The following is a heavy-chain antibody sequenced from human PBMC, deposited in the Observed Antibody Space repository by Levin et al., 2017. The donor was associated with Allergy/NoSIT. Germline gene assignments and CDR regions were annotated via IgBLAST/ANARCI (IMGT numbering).Heavy chain of an antibody. CDR1: CGSISSSY. Sequence: SQTLSLTCTVSCGSISSSYWSWIRQPPGKGLEWIGYIYYSGSTNYNPSLKSRVTISVDTSKNQFSLKLSSVTAADTAVYYCARRRDFFDYWGQGTLVTVSS. J-gene: IGHJ4*02. CDR3: ARRRDFFDY. V-gene: IGHV4-59*08. D-gene: IGHD3-3*01. CDR2: IYYSGST.